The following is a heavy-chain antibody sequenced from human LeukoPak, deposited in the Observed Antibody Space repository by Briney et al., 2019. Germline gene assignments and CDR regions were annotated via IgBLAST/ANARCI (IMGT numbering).Heavy chain of an antibody. V-gene: IGHV4-59*12. D-gene: IGHD1-14*01. Sequence: PSETLSLTGTVYGGSISSYYWSCIRQPPGKGLEWIGYIYYTGSTNYNPSLKSRVTISVDTSKNQFSLKVSSVTAADTAVYFCARELRRTIDYWGQGTLVTVSS. CDR1: GGSISSYY. CDR3: ARELRRTIDY. CDR2: IYYTGST. J-gene: IGHJ4*02.